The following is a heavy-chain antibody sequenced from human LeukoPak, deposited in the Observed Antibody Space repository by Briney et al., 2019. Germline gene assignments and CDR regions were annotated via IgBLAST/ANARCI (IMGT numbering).Heavy chain of an antibody. V-gene: IGHV4-34*01. CDR2: INHSGST. CDR3: ARQSRGSIVVVIHFDY. D-gene: IGHD3-22*01. CDR1: GGSFSGYY. J-gene: IGHJ4*02. Sequence: SETLSLTCAVYGGSFSGYYWSWIRQPPGKGLEWIGEINHSGSTNYNPSLKSRVTISVDTSKNQFSLKLSSVTAADTAVYYCARQSRGSIVVVIHFDYWGQGTLVTVSS.